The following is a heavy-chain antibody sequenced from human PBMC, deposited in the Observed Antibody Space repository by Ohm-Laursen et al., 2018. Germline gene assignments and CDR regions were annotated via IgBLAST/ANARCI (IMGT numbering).Heavy chain of an antibody. V-gene: IGHV3-23*01. D-gene: IGHD6-13*01. CDR3: AKRKVVAAAGPFDF. CDR1: GFTFSSYA. CDR2: ISGSASRT. Sequence: GSLRLSCTASGFTFSSYAMSWVRQAPGKGLEWVSAISGSASRTYYSDSVKGRFTISRDNSKNTLYLQMNSLRAEDTALYYCAKRKVVAAAGPFDFWGQGTLVTVSS. J-gene: IGHJ4*02.